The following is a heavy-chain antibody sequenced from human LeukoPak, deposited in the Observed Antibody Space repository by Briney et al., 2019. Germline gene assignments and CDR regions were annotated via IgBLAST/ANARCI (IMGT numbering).Heavy chain of an antibody. CDR2: IYSGGST. D-gene: IGHD3-10*01. Sequence: PGGSLRLSCAVSGLTVSSNYMSWVRQAPGKGLEWVSVIYSGGSTYYTDSVKGRFTISRDNSKNTLYLQMNSLRAEDTAVYYCARQSLWFGELNDAFDIWGQGTMVTVSS. CDR3: ARQSLWFGELNDAFDI. CDR1: GLTVSSNY. J-gene: IGHJ3*02. V-gene: IGHV3-53*01.